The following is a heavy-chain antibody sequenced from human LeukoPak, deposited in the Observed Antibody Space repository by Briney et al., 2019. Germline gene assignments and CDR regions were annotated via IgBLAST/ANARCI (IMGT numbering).Heavy chain of an antibody. D-gene: IGHD4-17*01. CDR3: ASLRHGDYLALRIDP. V-gene: IGHV5-10-1*01. Sequence: GASLKISCRGSGYSFTSYWISWVRKMPGKGLEWMGRIDPSDSYTNYSTSFKGHVTISADRSLSTAYLQWSSLKASDTAMYYCASLRHGDYLALRIDPWGQGTLVTVSS. CDR1: GYSFTSYW. J-gene: IGHJ5*02. CDR2: IDPSDSYT.